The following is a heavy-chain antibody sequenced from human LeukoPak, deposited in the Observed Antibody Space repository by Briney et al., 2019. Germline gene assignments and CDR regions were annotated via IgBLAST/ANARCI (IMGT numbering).Heavy chain of an antibody. CDR3: AREGYCPSGVCYTDY. CDR1: GGTFSSYA. D-gene: IGHD2-8*01. Sequence: SVKVSCKASGGTFSSYAITWGRQAPGQGLEWMGGIIPIFGTANYAQRFQGRVTITADESTSTAYMELSSLRSEDTAVYYCAREGYCPSGVCYTDYWGQGTLVTVSS. CDR2: IIPIFGTA. J-gene: IGHJ4*02. V-gene: IGHV1-69*13.